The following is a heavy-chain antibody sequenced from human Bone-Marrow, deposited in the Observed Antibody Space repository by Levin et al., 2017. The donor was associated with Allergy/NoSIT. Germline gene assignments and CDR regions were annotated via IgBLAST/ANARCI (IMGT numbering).Heavy chain of an antibody. CDR1: GGTFTRYP. Sequence: SCVASGGTFTRYPVHWVRQAPGKGLDWMSVISYDGSNRYYAESVKGRFTISRDNSKNMVYLQMNSLRVEDTAVYYCARAIHSWESGGYYDLNSLDVWGQGTVVTVSS. CDR2: ISYDGSNR. J-gene: IGHJ3*01. V-gene: IGHV3-30*04. CDR3: ARAIHSWESGGYYDLNSLDV. D-gene: IGHD3-22*01.